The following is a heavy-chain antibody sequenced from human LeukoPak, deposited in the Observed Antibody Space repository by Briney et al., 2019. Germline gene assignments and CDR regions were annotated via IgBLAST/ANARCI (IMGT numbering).Heavy chain of an antibody. D-gene: IGHD5-24*01. J-gene: IGHJ4*02. CDR2: ISGSGGST. V-gene: IGHV3-23*01. Sequence: GGSLRLSCATSGFPFSDFSMSWVRQAPGKGLEWVSAISGSGGSTYYADSVKGRFTISRDNSKNTLYLQMNSLRAEDTAVYYCAKRGDGYNSNFDYWGQGTLVTVSS. CDR1: GFPFSDFS. CDR3: AKRGDGYNSNFDY.